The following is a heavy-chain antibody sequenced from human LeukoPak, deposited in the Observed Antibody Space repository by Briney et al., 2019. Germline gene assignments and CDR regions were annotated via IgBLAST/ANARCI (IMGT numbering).Heavy chain of an antibody. Sequence: GGSLRLSCAASGFILSDYNMNWVRQAPGKGLEWVSFIAISGTYITYADSVKGRFTISRDNAKNSLYLQMNSLRAEDTAVYYCTRDLSATARAYDYWGQGTLVTVPS. V-gene: IGHV3-21*01. J-gene: IGHJ4*02. CDR3: TRDLSATARAYDY. CDR1: GFILSDYN. CDR2: IAISGTYI. D-gene: IGHD1-26*01.